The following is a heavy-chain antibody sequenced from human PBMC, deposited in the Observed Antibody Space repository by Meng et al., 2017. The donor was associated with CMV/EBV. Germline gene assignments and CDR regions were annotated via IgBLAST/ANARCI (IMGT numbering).Heavy chain of an antibody. CDR1: GGSFSGYY. CDR2: INHSGST. V-gene: IGHV4-34*01. D-gene: IGHD5-24*01. Sequence: SETLSLTCAVYGGSFSGYYWSWIRQPPGKGLEWIGEINHSGSTNYNPSLKSRVTISVDTSKNQFSLKLSSATAADTAVYYCARGQRFRSFDYWGQGTLVTVSS. CDR3: ARGQRFRSFDY. J-gene: IGHJ4*02.